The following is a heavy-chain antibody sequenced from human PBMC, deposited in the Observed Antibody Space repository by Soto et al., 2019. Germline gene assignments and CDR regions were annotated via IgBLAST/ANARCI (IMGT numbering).Heavy chain of an antibody. J-gene: IGHJ6*02. Sequence: GGSLRLSCAGSGFMLGDYALHWVRQAPGKGLEWLAVISFDGIQKYYADSVQGRFTISRDNSQNTLYLEMNSLIAGDTAVYYCARPYCSRTTCHPYYYYYGLNVWGQGAAVPV. CDR1: GFMLGDYA. V-gene: IGHV3-30*17. CDR3: ARPYCSRTTCHPYYYYYGLNV. D-gene: IGHD2-2*01. CDR2: ISFDGIQK.